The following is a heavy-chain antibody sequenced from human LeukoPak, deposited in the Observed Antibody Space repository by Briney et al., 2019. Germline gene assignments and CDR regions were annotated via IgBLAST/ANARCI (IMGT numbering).Heavy chain of an antibody. CDR3: ARGPGQQLVDH. CDR1: GFTFSTYA. J-gene: IGHJ4*02. D-gene: IGHD6-13*01. V-gene: IGHV3-30-3*01. Sequence: GGSLRLSCAASGFTFSTYAMSWVRQAPGKGLEWVAVISYDGSSKYYADSLKGRFTISIDNSKTTLYLQMNSLSAEDTAVYYCARGPGQQLVDHWGQGTLVTVSS. CDR2: ISYDGSSK.